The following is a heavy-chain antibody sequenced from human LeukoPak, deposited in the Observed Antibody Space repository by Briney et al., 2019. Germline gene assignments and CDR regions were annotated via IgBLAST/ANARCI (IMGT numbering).Heavy chain of an antibody. CDR1: GFTFSHYA. Sequence: PGGSLRLSCAASGFTFSHYAMHWVRQAPGKGLEWVAVISYDGNHKYYADSVKGRLTISRDNSKNTLYVQMNSLRAEDTAVYYCARARNGTLKYWGQGTLVTVCS. V-gene: IGHV3-30*01. J-gene: IGHJ4*02. CDR3: ARARNGTLKY. D-gene: IGHD1-26*01. CDR2: ISYDGNHK.